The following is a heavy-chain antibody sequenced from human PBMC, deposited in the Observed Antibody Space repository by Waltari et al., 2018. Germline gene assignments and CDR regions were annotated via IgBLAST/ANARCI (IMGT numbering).Heavy chain of an antibody. CDR2: IYYSGST. D-gene: IGHD2-2*01. J-gene: IGHJ5*02. V-gene: IGHV4-30-4*08. CDR1: GGSISRGDYY. Sequence: QVQLQESGPGLVKPSQTLSLTCTVSGGSISRGDYYWSWIRPPPGKGLEWIGYIYYSGSTYYNPSLKSRVTISVDTSKNQFSLKLSSVTAADTAVYYCARLHCSSTSCLLNWFDPWGQGTLVTVSS. CDR3: ARLHCSSTSCLLNWFDP.